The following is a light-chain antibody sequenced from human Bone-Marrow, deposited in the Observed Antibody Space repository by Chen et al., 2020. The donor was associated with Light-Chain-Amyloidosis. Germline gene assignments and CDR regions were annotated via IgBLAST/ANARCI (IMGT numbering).Light chain of an antibody. J-gene: IGLJ2*01. CDR1: ALPTKY. CDR2: RDT. CDR3: QSADSSGTYEVI. V-gene: IGLV3-25*03. Sequence: SYELTQPPSVSVSPGQTARTTCSGDALPTKYAYWYPQKPGPAPVLGIHRDTERPSGISERFSGSSSGTTATLTISGVQAEDEADYHCQSADSSGTYEVIFGGGTKLTVL.